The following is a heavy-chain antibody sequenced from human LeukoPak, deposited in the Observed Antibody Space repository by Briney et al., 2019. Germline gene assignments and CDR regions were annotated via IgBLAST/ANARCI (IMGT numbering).Heavy chain of an antibody. V-gene: IGHV3-23*01. Sequence: GGSLRLSCAASGFTFSSYWMSWVRQAPGKGLEWVSSISGSGGSTYYADSVKGRFTISRDNSKNTLHLQMNSLRAEDTAVYYCARVSSSGSPPSEFDYWGQGTLVTVSS. CDR2: ISGSGGST. D-gene: IGHD3-10*01. CDR1: GFTFSSYW. CDR3: ARVSSSGSPPSEFDY. J-gene: IGHJ4*02.